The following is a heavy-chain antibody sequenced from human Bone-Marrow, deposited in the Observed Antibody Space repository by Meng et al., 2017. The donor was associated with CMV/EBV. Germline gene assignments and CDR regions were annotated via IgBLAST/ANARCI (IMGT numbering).Heavy chain of an antibody. Sequence: SETLSLTCTVSGGSISSITYYWGWIRQPPGKGLEWIGSIYYSGSAHYNPSHQSRVTITVDTSKNQFSLRLSSVTAADTAVYYCARDGGGCSNGICYSNGDAFDIWGQGTMVTVSS. CDR2: IYYSGSA. CDR1: GGSISSITYY. D-gene: IGHD2-8*01. V-gene: IGHV4-39*07. J-gene: IGHJ3*02. CDR3: ARDGGGCSNGICYSNGDAFDI.